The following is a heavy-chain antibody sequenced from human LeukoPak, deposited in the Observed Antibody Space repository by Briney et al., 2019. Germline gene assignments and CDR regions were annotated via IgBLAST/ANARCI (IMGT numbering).Heavy chain of an antibody. CDR2: INHSGTT. J-gene: IGHJ4*02. V-gene: IGHV4-39*07. D-gene: IGHD2-2*01. Sequence: SETLSLTCTVSGGSIRSSSYYWSWIRQPPGKGLEWIGEINHSGTTNYNPSLKSRVTISVDTSKIQFSLKLSSVTAADTAVYYCARLTVRCSSTSCRPLWGQGTLVTVSS. CDR3: ARLTVRCSSTSCRPL. CDR1: GGSIRSSSYY.